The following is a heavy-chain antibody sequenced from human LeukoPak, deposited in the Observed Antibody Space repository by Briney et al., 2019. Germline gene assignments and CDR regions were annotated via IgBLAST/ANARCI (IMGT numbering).Heavy chain of an antibody. Sequence: NPSETLSLTCAVYGGSFSGYYWSWIRQPPGKGLEWIGEINHSGSTTYNPSLKSRVTISLDTSKNQFSLKMNSVTAADTAVYYCASRIAAAGYYYYYYAMDVWGQGTTVTVSS. CDR1: GGSFSGYY. CDR3: ASRIAAAGYYYYYYAMDV. V-gene: IGHV4-34*01. J-gene: IGHJ6*02. CDR2: INHSGST. D-gene: IGHD6-13*01.